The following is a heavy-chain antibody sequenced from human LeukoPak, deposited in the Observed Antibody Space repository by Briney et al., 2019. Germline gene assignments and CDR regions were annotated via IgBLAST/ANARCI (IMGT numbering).Heavy chain of an antibody. CDR2: IYYTGSI. CDR3: ARAAAMGFDY. V-gene: IGHV4-28*05. J-gene: IGHJ4*02. CDR1: GYSISSPNW. Sequence: SDTLSLTCAVSGYSISSPNWWGWIRQPPGKGLEWIGYIYYTGSIYYNPSLKSRVTMSVDTSKNQFSLKLRSVTAADTAVYYCARAAAMGFDYWGQGTLVTVSS. D-gene: IGHD2-2*01.